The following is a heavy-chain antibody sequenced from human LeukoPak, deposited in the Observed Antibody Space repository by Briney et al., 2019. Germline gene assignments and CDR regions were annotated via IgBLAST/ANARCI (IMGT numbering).Heavy chain of an antibody. D-gene: IGHD6-13*01. CDR3: ATDLGSSWIY. J-gene: IGHJ4*01. CDR2: INPNSGGT. CDR1: GYTFTGYD. Sequence: ASVKVSCKASGYTFTGYDLHWVRQAPGQGLEWMGWINPNSGGTNYAQKFQGRVTMTRDTSISTAYMELSRLSSDDTAVYYCATDLGSSWIYWGQGTLVTVSS. V-gene: IGHV1-2*02.